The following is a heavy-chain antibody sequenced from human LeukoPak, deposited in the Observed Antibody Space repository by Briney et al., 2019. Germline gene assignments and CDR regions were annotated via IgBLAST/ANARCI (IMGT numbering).Heavy chain of an antibody. V-gene: IGHV3-30*18. CDR3: AKWEDYYDSSGYRD. CDR2: ISYDGSNK. Sequence: GGSLRLSCAASGFTFSSYDMHWVRQAPGKGLERVVVISYDGSNKYYADSVKGRFTISRDNSKNTLNLQMNSLRAEDTAVYYCAKWEDYYDSSGYRDWGQGTLVTVSS. J-gene: IGHJ4*02. CDR1: GFTFSSYD. D-gene: IGHD3-22*01.